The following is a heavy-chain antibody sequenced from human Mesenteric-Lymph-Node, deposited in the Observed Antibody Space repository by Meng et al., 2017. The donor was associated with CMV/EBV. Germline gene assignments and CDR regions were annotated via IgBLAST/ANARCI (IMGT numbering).Heavy chain of an antibody. D-gene: IGHD6-13*01. CDR2: IKSKTDGGTT. Sequence: GESLKISCAASGFTFSNAWMSWVRQAPGKGLEWVGRIKSKTDGGTTDYAAPVKGRFTISRDDSKNTLYLQMNSLKTEDTAVYYCTTRAASSSWYEFDYWGQGTLVTVSS. CDR1: GFTFSNAW. CDR3: TTRAASSSWYEFDY. V-gene: IGHV3-15*01. J-gene: IGHJ4*02.